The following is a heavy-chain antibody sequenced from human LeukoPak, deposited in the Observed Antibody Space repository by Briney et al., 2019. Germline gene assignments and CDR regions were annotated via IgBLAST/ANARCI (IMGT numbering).Heavy chain of an antibody. CDR2: LSYSGST. V-gene: IGHV4-61*01. J-gene: IGHJ4*02. Sequence: SETLSLTCTVSGGSVSSSSYYWSWIRQPPGKGLEWIRYLSYSGSTNYNPSLKRRVSISVDTSKNQFSLKLSSVTAADTAVYYCARYPHCSSTDCYVTWGQGTLVIVPA. CDR1: GGSVSSSSYY. D-gene: IGHD2-2*01. CDR3: ARYPHCSSTDCYVT.